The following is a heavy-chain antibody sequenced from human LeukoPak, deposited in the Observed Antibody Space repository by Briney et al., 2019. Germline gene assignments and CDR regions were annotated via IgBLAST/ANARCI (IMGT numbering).Heavy chain of an antibody. CDR2: ISYDGSNI. Sequence: PGGSLRLSCAASGFTFSSYDMHWVRQAPGKGLEWVAVISYDGSNIHYGDSVEGRFTISRHNSKNTLDLQMDSLRPEDTAVYYCGKGTINLYYGSALDFWGQGALVTVSS. CDR3: GKGTINLYYGSALDF. J-gene: IGHJ4*02. D-gene: IGHD3-10*01. V-gene: IGHV3-30*18. CDR1: GFTFSSYD.